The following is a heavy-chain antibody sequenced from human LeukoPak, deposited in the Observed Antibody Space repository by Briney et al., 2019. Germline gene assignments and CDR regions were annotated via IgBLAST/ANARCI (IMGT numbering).Heavy chain of an antibody. CDR3: ARRGSSGWTPIDY. J-gene: IGHJ4*02. Sequence: GGSLRLSCAASGFTFSSYGMHWVRQAPGKGLEWVAFIRYDGSNKYYADSVKGRFTISRDNSKNTLYLRMNSLRAEDTAVYYCARRGSSGWTPIDYWGQGTLVTVSS. CDR2: IRYDGSNK. D-gene: IGHD6-19*01. CDR1: GFTFSSYG. V-gene: IGHV3-30*02.